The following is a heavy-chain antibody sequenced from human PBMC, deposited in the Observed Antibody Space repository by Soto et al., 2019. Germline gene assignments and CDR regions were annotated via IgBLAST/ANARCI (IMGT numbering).Heavy chain of an antibody. CDR3: ARDRRQPRYCSGGSCYYAEYFQH. D-gene: IGHD2-15*01. CDR1: GGSFSGYY. Sequence: QVQLQQWGAGLLKPSETLSLTCAVYGGSFSGYYWSWIRQPPGKGLEWIGEINHSGSTNYNPSLKSRVTISVDTSKNQFSLQLSSVTAADTAVYYCARDRRQPRYCSGGSCYYAEYFQHWGQGTLVTVSS. CDR2: INHSGST. V-gene: IGHV4-34*01. J-gene: IGHJ1*01.